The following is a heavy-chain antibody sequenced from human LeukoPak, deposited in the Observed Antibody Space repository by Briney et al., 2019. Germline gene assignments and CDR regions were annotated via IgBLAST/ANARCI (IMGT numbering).Heavy chain of an antibody. CDR1: GFTYSNYG. Sequence: GGSLRLSCAASGFTYSNYGMHWVRQVPGKGLEWVALISFDGSQKYYADSVKGRFTISRDNSESTVYLQMNSLRVEDAAVYYCSKDLTSDFGGDLDPWGQGTLVTVSS. D-gene: IGHD3-10*01. V-gene: IGHV3-30*02. CDR3: SKDLTSDFGGDLDP. J-gene: IGHJ5*02. CDR2: ISFDGSQK.